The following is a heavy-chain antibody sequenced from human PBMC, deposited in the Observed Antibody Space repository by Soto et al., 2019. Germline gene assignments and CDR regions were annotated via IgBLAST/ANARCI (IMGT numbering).Heavy chain of an antibody. D-gene: IGHD3-3*01. V-gene: IGHV4-39*01. CDR2: IYYSGGT. CDR1: VGSISSSSYY. J-gene: IGHJ5*02. CDR3: ARLRFLEWLLQGSWFDP. Sequence: ETLSLTCTVSVGSISSSSYYWGWIRQPPGKGLEWIWSIYYSGGTYYNPSLKSRVTISVDTSKNQFSLKLSSVTAADTAVYYCARLRFLEWLLQGSWFDPSGPGTLVTVSS.